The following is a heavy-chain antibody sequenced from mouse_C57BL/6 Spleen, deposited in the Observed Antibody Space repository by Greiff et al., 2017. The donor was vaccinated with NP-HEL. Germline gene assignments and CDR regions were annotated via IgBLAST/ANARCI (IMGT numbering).Heavy chain of an antibody. V-gene: IGHV5-17*01. Sequence: EVQVVEPGGGLVKPGGSLKLSCAASGFTFSDYGMHWVRQAPEKGLEWVAYISSGSSTIYYADTVKGRSTISRDNAKNTLFLQMTSLRSEDTAMDYCARPMITRGYYSAMDYWGQGTSVTVSS. J-gene: IGHJ4*01. CDR2: ISSGSSTI. CDR1: GFTFSDYG. D-gene: IGHD2-4*01. CDR3: ARPMITRGYYSAMDY.